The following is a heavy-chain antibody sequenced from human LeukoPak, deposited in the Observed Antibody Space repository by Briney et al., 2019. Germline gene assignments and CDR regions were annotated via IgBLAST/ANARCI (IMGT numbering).Heavy chain of an antibody. Sequence: GESLKISCKGSAYTFSSYWIDWGRQMPGKGLEWMGIIYPGDSDTKYSPSLQGQVTVSADKSISTAYLQWSSLKASDTAMYYCARIRSWNHYNIFDYWGQGTQVAVSS. CDR3: ARIRSWNHYNIFDY. V-gene: IGHV5-51*01. CDR1: AYTFSSYW. J-gene: IGHJ4*02. CDR2: IYPGDSDT. D-gene: IGHD3-10*01.